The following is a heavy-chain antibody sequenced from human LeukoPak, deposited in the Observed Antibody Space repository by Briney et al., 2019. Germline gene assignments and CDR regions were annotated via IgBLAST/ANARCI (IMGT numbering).Heavy chain of an antibody. CDR1: GFTFSSYD. D-gene: IGHD3-10*01. V-gene: IGHV3-30*18. CDR3: AKDVRNTRKWFGEGHYYMDV. CDR2: VSSDGSNK. J-gene: IGHJ6*03. Sequence: GGSLRLSCAASGFTFSSYDMHWVRQAPGKGLEWAAVVSSDGSNKYYADSVKGRFTISRDNSKNTLYLQMNSLRAEDTAVYYCAKDVRNTRKWFGEGHYYMDVWGKGTTVTVSS.